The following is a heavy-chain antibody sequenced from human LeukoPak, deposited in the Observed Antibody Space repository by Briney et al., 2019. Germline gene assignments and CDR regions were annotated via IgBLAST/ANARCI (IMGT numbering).Heavy chain of an antibody. CDR1: GFTFSSYA. CDR3: AKDPDCTNGVCYSSYFDY. J-gene: IGHJ4*02. Sequence: GGSLRLSCAASGFTFSSYAMSWVRQAPGNGLEWVSAISGSGGSTYYADSVKGRFTISRDNSKNTLYLQMNSLRAEDTAVYYCAKDPDCTNGVCYSSYFDYWGQGTLVTVSS. V-gene: IGHV3-23*01. D-gene: IGHD2-8*01. CDR2: ISGSGGST.